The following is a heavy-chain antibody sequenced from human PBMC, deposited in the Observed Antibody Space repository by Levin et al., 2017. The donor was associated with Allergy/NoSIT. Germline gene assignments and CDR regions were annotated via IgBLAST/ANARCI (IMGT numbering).Heavy chain of an antibody. CDR2: IYHSRTS. V-gene: IGHV4-59*01. Sequence: SETLSLTCTVSAGSITDYYWSWIRQPPGKGLEWIGYIYHSRTSNYTPSLRSRATIAVDPSKNQLSLKVTSVTAADTAVDYCARALDCSTTSCPMAYDSWGQGTLVTVSS. CDR1: AGSITDYY. J-gene: IGHJ4*02. CDR3: ARALDCSTTSCPMAYDS. D-gene: IGHD2-2*01.